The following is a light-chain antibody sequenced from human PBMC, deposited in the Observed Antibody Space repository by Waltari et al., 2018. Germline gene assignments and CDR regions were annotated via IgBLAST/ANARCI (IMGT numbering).Light chain of an antibody. CDR2: DVS. J-gene: IGKJ1*01. CDR3: QQYDRYSSWT. V-gene: IGKV1-5*01. CDR1: QSVTRY. Sequence: TQSPSTLSASVGDRVTITCRASQSVTRYLAWYQQKPGKAPKVLIWDVSSLERGVPSRFSGSGSGTEFTLTISSLQPDDFATYYCQQYDRYSSWTFGQGTKVEIK.